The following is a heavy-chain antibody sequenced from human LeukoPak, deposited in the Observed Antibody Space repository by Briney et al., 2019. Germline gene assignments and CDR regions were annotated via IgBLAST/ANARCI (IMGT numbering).Heavy chain of an antibody. D-gene: IGHD6-13*01. J-gene: IGHJ1*01. CDR1: GGTFSSYA. V-gene: IGHV1-69*13. Sequence: GASVKVSCKASGGTFSSYAISRVRQAPGQRLEWMGGIIPIFGTANYAQKFQGRVTITADESTSTAYVELSSLRSEDTAVYYCASWEQQLEYFQHWGQGTLVTVSS. CDR2: IIPIFGTA. CDR3: ASWEQQLEYFQH.